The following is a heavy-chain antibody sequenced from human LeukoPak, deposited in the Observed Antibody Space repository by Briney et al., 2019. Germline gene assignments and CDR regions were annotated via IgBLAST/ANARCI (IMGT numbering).Heavy chain of an antibody. CDR3: ARDRYYDFWSGYLGDYYYYGMDV. V-gene: IGHV1-3*01. Sequence: ASVKVSCKASGYTFTSYAMHWVRQAPGQRLEWMGWINAANGNTKYSQKFQGRVTITRDTSASTAYMELSSLRSEDTAVYYCARDRYYDFWSGYLGDYYYYGMDVWGQGTTVTVSS. CDR1: GYTFTSYA. J-gene: IGHJ6*02. CDR2: INAANGNT. D-gene: IGHD3-3*01.